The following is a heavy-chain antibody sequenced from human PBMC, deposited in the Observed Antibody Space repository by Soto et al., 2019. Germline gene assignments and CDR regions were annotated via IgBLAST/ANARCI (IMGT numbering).Heavy chain of an antibody. Sequence: GASVKVSCKAAGGTFSSYAIIWVRQAPGQGLEWMGGIIPIFGTANYAQKFQGRVTITADESTSTAYMELSSLRSEDTAVYYCASRQGLDYYDSSGYYRYWGQGTLVTVSS. V-gene: IGHV1-69*13. D-gene: IGHD3-22*01. CDR2: IIPIFGTA. CDR3: ASRQGLDYYDSSGYYRY. J-gene: IGHJ4*02. CDR1: GGTFSSYA.